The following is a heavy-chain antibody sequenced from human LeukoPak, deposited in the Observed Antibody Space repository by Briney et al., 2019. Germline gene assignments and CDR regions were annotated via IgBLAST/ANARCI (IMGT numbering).Heavy chain of an antibody. Sequence: SQTLSLTCAISGDSVSNNSAAWNWIRQPPSRGLEWLGRTYYRSKWYNDYAVSVTSRITISPDTSKNQFSLQLKSVTPDDTAVYYCARGRSWGESGFDYWGQGTLVTVSS. CDR3: ARGRSWGESGFDY. D-gene: IGHD6-13*01. CDR2: TYYRSKWYN. CDR1: GDSVSNNSAA. V-gene: IGHV6-1*01. J-gene: IGHJ4*02.